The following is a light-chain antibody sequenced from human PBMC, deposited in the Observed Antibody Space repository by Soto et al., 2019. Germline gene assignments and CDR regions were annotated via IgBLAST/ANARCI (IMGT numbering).Light chain of an antibody. Sequence: QSVLTQPPSASGTPGQRVTISCSGSSSNIGSNTVNWYQQLPGTAPKLLIYSNNQRPSGVPDRFSGSKSGTSASLAISGLQSEDEADYYCAAWDDSFVVSGGGTKLTVL. CDR1: SSNIGSNT. V-gene: IGLV1-44*01. CDR3: AAWDDSFVV. CDR2: SNN. J-gene: IGLJ2*01.